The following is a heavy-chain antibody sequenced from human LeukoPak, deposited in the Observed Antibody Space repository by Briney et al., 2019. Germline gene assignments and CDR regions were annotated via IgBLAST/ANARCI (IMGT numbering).Heavy chain of an antibody. CDR1: GYTFTSYD. CDR3: ARGSKSETITMVRGVIRACPDY. CDR2: MNPNSGNT. J-gene: IGHJ4*02. D-gene: IGHD3-10*01. Sequence: GASVKVSCKASGYTFTSYDINWVRQATGQGLEWMGWMNPNSGNTGYAQKFQGRVTMTRNTSLSTAYMELSSLRSEDTAVYYCARGSKSETITMVRGVIRACPDYWGQGTLVTVSS. V-gene: IGHV1-8*01.